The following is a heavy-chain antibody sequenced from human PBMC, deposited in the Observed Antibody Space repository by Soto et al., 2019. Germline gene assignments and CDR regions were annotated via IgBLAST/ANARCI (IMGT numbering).Heavy chain of an antibody. Sequence: GGSLRLSCAASGFAFSDYYMTWIRQAPGKGLEWVSYIGSSGSYTNYADSAKGRFTISRENAKNSLDLKMNSLRAEDTAVYYCARGGLVSPSAGPIDYWGQGTLVTVSS. J-gene: IGHJ4*02. V-gene: IGHV3-11*06. CDR3: ARGGLVSPSAGPIDY. D-gene: IGHD2-2*01. CDR1: GFAFSDYY. CDR2: IGSSGSYT.